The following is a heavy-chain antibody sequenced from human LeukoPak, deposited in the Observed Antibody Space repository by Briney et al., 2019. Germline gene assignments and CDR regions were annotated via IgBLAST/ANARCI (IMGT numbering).Heavy chain of an antibody. Sequence: GGSLRLSCAASGFTFDDYAMHWVRQAPGKGLEWVSGISWNSGSIGYADSVKGRFTISRDNAKNSLYLQMNSLRAEDTALYYCAKDSTYYYDSSGYDYWGQGTLVTVPS. CDR1: GFTFDDYA. V-gene: IGHV3-9*01. D-gene: IGHD3-22*01. CDR2: ISWNSGSI. J-gene: IGHJ4*02. CDR3: AKDSTYYYDSSGYDY.